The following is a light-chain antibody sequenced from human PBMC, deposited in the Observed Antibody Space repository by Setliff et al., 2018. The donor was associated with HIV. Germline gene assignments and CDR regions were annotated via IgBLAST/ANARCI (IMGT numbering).Light chain of an antibody. CDR2: DVS. Sequence: QSVLTQPASVSGSPGQSITISCTGTNSDVGSYNLVSWYQQHPGKAPKLMIYDVSKRPSGVSSRFSGSKSGNAASLTISGLQAEDEADYYGCSYAGRDTLIFGGGTKVTVL. CDR3: CSYAGRDTLI. J-gene: IGLJ2*01. V-gene: IGLV2-23*02. CDR1: NSDVGSYNL.